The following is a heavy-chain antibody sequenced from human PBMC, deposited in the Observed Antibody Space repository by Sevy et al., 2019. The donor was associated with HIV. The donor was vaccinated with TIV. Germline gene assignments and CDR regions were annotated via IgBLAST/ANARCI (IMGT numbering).Heavy chain of an antibody. CDR2: TSGSAAVT. CDR1: GFAFSTYA. CDR3: AKASYGSGWYVLDY. Sequence: GGSLRLSCAASGFAFSTYAMSWVRQAPGKGLEWVSATSGSAAVTFSTDSVKGRFTISRTISKNTLYLQMINLRAEDTAIYYCAKASYGSGWYVLDYWGQGTLVTVSS. J-gene: IGHJ4*02. V-gene: IGHV3-23*01. D-gene: IGHD6-19*01.